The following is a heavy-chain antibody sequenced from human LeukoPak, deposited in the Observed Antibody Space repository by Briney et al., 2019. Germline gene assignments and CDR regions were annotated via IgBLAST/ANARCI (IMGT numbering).Heavy chain of an antibody. D-gene: IGHD3-10*01. V-gene: IGHV1-2*02. Sequence: SGKVSCKASGYTFTDYYMHWVRQAPGQGLESMGWINPNSGGTNYAQKSRGRVTMTRDTSISTAYMELSRLRSDDTAVYYCARVYGDHYGSGVIDYWGQGTLVTVSS. CDR3: ARVYGDHYGSGVIDY. CDR2: INPNSGGT. J-gene: IGHJ4*02. CDR1: GYTFTDYY.